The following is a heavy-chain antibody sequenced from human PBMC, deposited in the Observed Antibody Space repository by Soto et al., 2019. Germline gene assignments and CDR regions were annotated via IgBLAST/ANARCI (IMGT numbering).Heavy chain of an antibody. J-gene: IGHJ4*01. Sequence: GGSLRLSCTVSGFTFGNYGMSWVRQAPGKGLQWVSTIDTSGGNTHYADSVKGRFTISRDNSKKTLYLQLSSLRDDDTAVYYCASDYWGHGTLVTVPS. V-gene: IGHV3-23*05. CDR1: GFTFGNYG. CDR3: ASDY. CDR2: IDTSGGNT.